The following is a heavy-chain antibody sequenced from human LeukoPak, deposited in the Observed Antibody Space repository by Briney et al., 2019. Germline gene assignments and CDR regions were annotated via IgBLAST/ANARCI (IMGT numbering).Heavy chain of an antibody. D-gene: IGHD2-2*03. J-gene: IGHJ6*03. V-gene: IGHV4-4*07. CDR1: GDSISSYY. Sequence: SETLSLTCTVSGDSISSYYWSWIRQPAGKGLEWIGRIYTSGSTNYNTSLKSRVTMSVDTSKNQFSLKLSSVTAADTAAYYCARERVDIVVVPAATPYYYYYYMDVWGKGTTVTVSS. CDR3: ARERVDIVVVPAATPYYYYYYMDV. CDR2: IYTSGST.